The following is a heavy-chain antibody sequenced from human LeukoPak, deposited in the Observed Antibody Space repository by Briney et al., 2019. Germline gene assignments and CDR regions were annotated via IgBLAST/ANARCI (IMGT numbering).Heavy chain of an antibody. J-gene: IGHJ5*02. Sequence: PSETLSLTCTVSGGSISSSYYYWGWIRQPPGKGLEWIGSIYYSGSTYYNPSLKSRVTISVDTSKNQFSLKLNSVTAADTAVYYCARRRKDLNWFDPWGQGTLVTVSS. CDR2: IYYSGST. CDR1: GGSISSSYYY. CDR3: ARRRKDLNWFDP. V-gene: IGHV4-39*01.